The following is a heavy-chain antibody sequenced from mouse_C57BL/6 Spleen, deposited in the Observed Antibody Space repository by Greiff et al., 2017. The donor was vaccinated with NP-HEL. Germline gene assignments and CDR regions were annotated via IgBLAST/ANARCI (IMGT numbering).Heavy chain of an antibody. J-gene: IGHJ3*01. Sequence: EVQLQQSGPELVKPGASVKIPCKASGYTFTDYNMDWVKQSHGKSLEWIGDINPNNGGTIYNQKFKGKATLTVDKSSSTAYMELRSLTSEDTAVYYCARTHYYGSSYEFAYWGQGTLVTVSA. CDR1: GYTFTDYN. V-gene: IGHV1-18*01. D-gene: IGHD1-1*01. CDR2: INPNNGGT. CDR3: ARTHYYGSSYEFAY.